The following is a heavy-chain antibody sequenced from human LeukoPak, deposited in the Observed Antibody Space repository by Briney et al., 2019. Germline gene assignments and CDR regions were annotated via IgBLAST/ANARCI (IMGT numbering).Heavy chain of an antibody. CDR3: ARQGGSYSPFGF. J-gene: IGHJ4*02. V-gene: IGHV4-59*08. CDR1: GGSINNYY. Sequence: SETLSLTCTVSGGSINNYYWSWIRQPPGKGLEWIGYIFSSGNTYYNPSLKSRVTVSVDTSKNQFSLKLTSVTDADTAVYYCARQGGSYSPFGFWGQGTLVTVSS. CDR2: IFSSGNT. D-gene: IGHD1-26*01.